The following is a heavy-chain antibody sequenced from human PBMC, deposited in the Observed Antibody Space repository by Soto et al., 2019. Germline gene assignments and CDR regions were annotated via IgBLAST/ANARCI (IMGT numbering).Heavy chain of an antibody. V-gene: IGHV3-13*04. J-gene: IGHJ4*02. CDR1: GFTFSSYD. Sequence: PGGSLRLSCSASGFTFSSYDMHWVRQGTGKGLEWVSAIGTTGDTYYAGSVTGRFTISRENAKNSLYLQMNSLRAGDTAIYFCARAIGPTIFDYWGQGTLVTVCS. CDR3: ARAIGPTIFDY. CDR2: IGTTGDT. D-gene: IGHD3-22*01.